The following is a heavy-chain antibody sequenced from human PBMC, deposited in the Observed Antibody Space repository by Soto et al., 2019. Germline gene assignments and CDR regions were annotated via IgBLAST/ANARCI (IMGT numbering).Heavy chain of an antibody. D-gene: IGHD3-10*01. Sequence: GGSLRLSCAASGFAFSSYAINWVRQAPGKGLDWVSGISDSGGSTYYADSVRGRFTISRDNSKNTLYLQMNSLRAEDTAIYYCAKDTAYHYGSGSYYAIDYWGQGTLVTVSS. CDR3: AKDTAYHYGSGSYYAIDY. CDR1: GFAFSSYA. J-gene: IGHJ4*02. CDR2: ISDSGGST. V-gene: IGHV3-23*01.